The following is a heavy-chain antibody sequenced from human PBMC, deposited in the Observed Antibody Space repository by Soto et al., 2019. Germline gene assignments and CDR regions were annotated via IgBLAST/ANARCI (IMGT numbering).Heavy chain of an antibody. V-gene: IGHV5-10-1*01. CDR2: IDPTESHT. J-gene: IGHJ6*02. Sequence: GESLKISCKGSGYKFTNYWIIWVRQMPGKGLEWMGKIDPTESHTKYSPSFQGHVTISVDKSITTAYLQWNSLKASDTAIYYCARCAVGDDGLDGWGQGTKVTVS. D-gene: IGHD1-26*01. CDR1: GYKFTNYW. CDR3: ARCAVGDDGLDG.